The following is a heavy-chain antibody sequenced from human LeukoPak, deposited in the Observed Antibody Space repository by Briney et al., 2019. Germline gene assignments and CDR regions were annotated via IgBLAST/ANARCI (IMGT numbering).Heavy chain of an antibody. CDR3: ATGGGTVTTGWFDP. D-gene: IGHD4-11*01. J-gene: IGHJ5*02. CDR2: MNPNNGNT. Sequence: ASVKVSCKASGFTFTSYDINWVRQASGQGLEWMGWMNPNNGNTGYAQKFQGRVTMTEDTSTDTAYMELSSLRSEDTAVYYCATGGGTVTTGWFDPWGQGTLVTVSS. V-gene: IGHV1-8*01. CDR1: GFTFTSYD.